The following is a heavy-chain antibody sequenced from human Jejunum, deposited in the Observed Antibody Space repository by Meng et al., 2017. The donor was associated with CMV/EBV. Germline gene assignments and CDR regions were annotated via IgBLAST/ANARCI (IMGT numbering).Heavy chain of an antibody. J-gene: IGHJ6*02. CDR3: AKESSELPFYYYFYYGMDV. D-gene: IGHD1-7*01. V-gene: IGHV3-30*02. Sequence: YGMHWGRQAPGKGLEWVAFIRSDGSNKYYADSVKGRFTVSRDNPKNTLYLQVNSLGPEDAAVYYCAKESSELPFYYYFYYGMDVWGRGTTVTVSS. CDR1: YG. CDR2: IRSDGSNK.